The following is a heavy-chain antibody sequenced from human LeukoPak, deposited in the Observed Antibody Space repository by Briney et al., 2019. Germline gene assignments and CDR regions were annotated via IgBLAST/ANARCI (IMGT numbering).Heavy chain of an antibody. CDR1: GGTFSSYA. CDR2: IIPIFGTA. D-gene: IGHD3-10*01. J-gene: IGHJ4*02. V-gene: IGHV1-69*13. Sequence: ASVKVSCKASGGTFSSYAISWVRQAPGQGLEWMGGIIPIFGTANYAQKFQGRVTITADESTSTAYMELSSLRSEDTAVYYCARGGYTVRGVQYFDYWGQGTLVTVSS. CDR3: ARGGYTVRGVQYFDY.